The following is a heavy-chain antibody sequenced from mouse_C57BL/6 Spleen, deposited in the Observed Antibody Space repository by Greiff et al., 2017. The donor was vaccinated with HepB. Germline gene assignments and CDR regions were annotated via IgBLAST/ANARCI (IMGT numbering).Heavy chain of an antibody. J-gene: IGHJ4*01. D-gene: IGHD1-1*01. CDR1: GYTFTSYW. Sequence: QVQLQQPGVELVRPGTSVKLSCKASGYTFTSYWMHWVKQRPGQGLEWIGVIDPSDSYTNYNQKFKGKATLTVDTSSSTAYMQLSSLTSEDSAVYYCARDYYGSSYYYAMDYWGQGTSVTVSS. V-gene: IGHV1-59*01. CDR2: IDPSDSYT. CDR3: ARDYYGSSYYYAMDY.